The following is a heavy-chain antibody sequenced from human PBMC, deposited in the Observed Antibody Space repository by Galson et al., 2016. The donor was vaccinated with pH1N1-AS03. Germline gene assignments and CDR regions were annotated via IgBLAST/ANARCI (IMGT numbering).Heavy chain of an antibody. CDR2: ISWNVDFI. V-gene: IGHV3-11*04. CDR1: GLSVTDYY. J-gene: IGHJ4*02. CDR3: ATGVAAVTGSGALGY. D-gene: IGHD3-10*01. Sequence: SLRLSCAASGLSVTDYYMAWIRQAPGKGLECVSYISWNVDFIQYADSVRGRFTITRDSATDSVHLRMDNLRIEDTAVYYCATGVAAVTGSGALGYWSQGMLVAVSS.